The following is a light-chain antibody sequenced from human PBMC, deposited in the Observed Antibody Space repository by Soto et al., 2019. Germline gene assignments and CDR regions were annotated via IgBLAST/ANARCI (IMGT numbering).Light chain of an antibody. Sequence: DIQMTQSPSSVSASVGDRVTITCRASQDISTWLAWFQQKPGEAPRLLIYTASTLHSGVPSRFSGSVSGTDFTLTISSLQPEDFATYYCQQGNSFPLTFGGGTKVEIK. V-gene: IGKV1-12*01. CDR1: QDISTW. CDR2: TAS. J-gene: IGKJ4*01. CDR3: QQGNSFPLT.